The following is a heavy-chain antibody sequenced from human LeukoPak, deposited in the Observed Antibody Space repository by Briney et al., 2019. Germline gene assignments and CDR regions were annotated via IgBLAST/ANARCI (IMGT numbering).Heavy chain of an antibody. V-gene: IGHV3-30*18. CDR3: AKAESGWETDGFDI. D-gene: IGHD6-19*01. CDR1: GFTFSSYG. Sequence: GGSLRLSCAASGFTFSSYGMHWVRQAPGKGLEWVAVISYDGSNKYYADSVKGRFTISRDNSKNTLYLQMNSLRAGDTAVYYCAKAESGWETDGFDIWGQGTMVTVSS. J-gene: IGHJ3*02. CDR2: ISYDGSNK.